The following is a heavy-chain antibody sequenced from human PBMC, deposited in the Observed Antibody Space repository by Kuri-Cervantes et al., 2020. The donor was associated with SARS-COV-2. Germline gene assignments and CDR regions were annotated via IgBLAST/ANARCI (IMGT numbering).Heavy chain of an antibody. Sequence: GESLKISCAASGFTVSSNYMNWVRQAPGKGLEWVSVIYSGGSTYYADSVKGRFTISRDNSKNTLYLQMNSLRAEDTAVYYCARDWDDYGDYGFDYWGQGTLVTVSS. J-gene: IGHJ4*02. V-gene: IGHV3-66*02. D-gene: IGHD4-17*01. CDR1: GFTVSSNY. CDR2: IYSGGST. CDR3: ARDWDDYGDYGFDY.